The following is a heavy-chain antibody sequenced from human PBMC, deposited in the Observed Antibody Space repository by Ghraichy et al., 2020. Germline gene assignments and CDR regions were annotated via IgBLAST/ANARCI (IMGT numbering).Heavy chain of an antibody. D-gene: IGHD1-26*01. Sequence: GESLNISCAASGFTFSGYWMHWVRQGTGRGLVWVARIDTSGGSTNYADSVKGRFTISRDNAKNTVSLQMHSLRVEDTAVYYCVREGSGIYFDHWGRGTLATVSS. V-gene: IGHV3-74*01. CDR1: GFTFSGYW. CDR2: IDTSGGST. CDR3: VREGSGIYFDH. J-gene: IGHJ2*01.